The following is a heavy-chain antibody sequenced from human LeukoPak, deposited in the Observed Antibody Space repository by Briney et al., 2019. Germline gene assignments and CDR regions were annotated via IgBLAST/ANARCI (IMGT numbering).Heavy chain of an antibody. J-gene: IGHJ4*02. Sequence: GGSLRLSCAASGFTFSSYGMHWVRQAPGKGLEWVAFIRYDGSNKYYADSVKGRFTISRDNSKNTLYLQMNSLRAEDTAVYYCAKDSGKYQLLSLSPFDYWGQGTLVTVSS. CDR2: IRYDGSNK. V-gene: IGHV3-30*02. D-gene: IGHD2-2*01. CDR1: GFTFSSYG. CDR3: AKDSGKYQLLSLSPFDY.